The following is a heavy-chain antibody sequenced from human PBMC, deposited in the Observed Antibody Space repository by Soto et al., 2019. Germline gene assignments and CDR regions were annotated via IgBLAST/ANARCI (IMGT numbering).Heavy chain of an antibody. CDR3: ARGGSSGWYFDY. J-gene: IGHJ4*02. D-gene: IGHD6-19*01. Sequence: SVPLSLTRTVAGGYISCYYWGWIRQPTGKGREWIGYIYYSGSTNYNPSLKSRVTISVDTSKNQFSLKLSSVTAADTAVYYCARGGSSGWYFDYWGQGTLVTVSS. CDR1: GGYISCYY. V-gene: IGHV4-59*01. CDR2: IYYSGST.